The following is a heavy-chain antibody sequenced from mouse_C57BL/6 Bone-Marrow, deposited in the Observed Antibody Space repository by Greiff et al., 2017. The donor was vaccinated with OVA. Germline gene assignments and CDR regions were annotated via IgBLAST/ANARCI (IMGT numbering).Heavy chain of an antibody. CDR1: GFTFSSYA. V-gene: IGHV5-4*01. J-gene: IGHJ3*01. Sequence: EVKLMESGGGLVKPGGSLKLSCAASGFTFSSYAMSWVRQTPEKRLAWVATISDGGSYTYYPDNVKGRFTISRDNAKNNLYLQMSHLKSEDTAMYYCAREDYDEGWFAYWGQGTLVTVSA. CDR2: ISDGGSYT. CDR3: AREDYDEGWFAY. D-gene: IGHD2-4*01.